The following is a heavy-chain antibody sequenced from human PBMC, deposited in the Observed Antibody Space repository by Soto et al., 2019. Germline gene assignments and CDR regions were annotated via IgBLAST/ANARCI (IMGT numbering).Heavy chain of an antibody. CDR2: IVPIVDTS. CDR3: XXXXAXXXYPDN. J-gene: IGHJ4*02. V-gene: IGHV1-69*12. Sequence: QVQLVQSGAEVRQPASSVKVSCKTSGGTFSSYAISWVRQAPGQGLEWMGGIVPIVDTSTYAQKFQGRVTITADESTSTVYMXLSXXXXXXXAVXXXXXXXAXXXYPDNWGQGTLVTVSS. CDR1: GGTFSSYA.